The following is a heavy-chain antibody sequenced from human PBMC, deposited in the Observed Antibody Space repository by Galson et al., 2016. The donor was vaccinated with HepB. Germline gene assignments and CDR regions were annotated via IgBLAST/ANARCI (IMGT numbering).Heavy chain of an antibody. Sequence: SLRLSCAASGFTFSHAWMSWVRQAPGKGLEWVSLIYSGGNPRYADSVKGRFTISRDNSKNTVYLQMNSLRAEDTAVYYCSTLNPASPYFDYWGQGTLVTVSS. V-gene: IGHV3-53*01. CDR3: STLNPASPYFDY. CDR2: IYSGGNP. CDR1: GFTFSHAW. J-gene: IGHJ4*02.